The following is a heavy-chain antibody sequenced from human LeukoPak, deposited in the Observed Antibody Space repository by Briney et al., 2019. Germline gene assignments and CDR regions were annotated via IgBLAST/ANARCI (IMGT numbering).Heavy chain of an antibody. V-gene: IGHV1-69*04. D-gene: IGHD2-15*01. CDR1: GGTFNNYA. J-gene: IGHJ5*02. CDR3: ARSAVVAAHWFDP. Sequence: ASVKVSCKASGGTFNNYAISWVRQAPEQGLEWMGRIIPMFSKVDYAQKFQGRVTINADKSTNTAYMELITLRSEDTAVYYCARSAVVAAHWFDPWGQGTLVTVSS. CDR2: IIPMFSKV.